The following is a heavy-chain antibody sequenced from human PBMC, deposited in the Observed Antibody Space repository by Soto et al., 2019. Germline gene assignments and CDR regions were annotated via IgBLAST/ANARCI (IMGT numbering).Heavy chain of an antibody. V-gene: IGHV3-33*01. CDR1: GFTFSSYG. Sequence: PGGSLRLSCAASGFTFSSYGMHWVRHAPGKGLEWVAVIWYDGSNKYYADSVKGRLTISRDNSKNTLYLQMNSLRAEDTAVYYCARDNCVAAISRGCYYYYGMDVWGQGTTVTVSS. J-gene: IGHJ6*02. D-gene: IGHD2-15*01. CDR2: IWYDGSNK. CDR3: ARDNCVAAISRGCYYYYGMDV.